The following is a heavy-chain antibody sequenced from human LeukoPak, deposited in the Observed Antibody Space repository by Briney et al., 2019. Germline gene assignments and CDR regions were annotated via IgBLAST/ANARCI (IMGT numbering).Heavy chain of an antibody. D-gene: IGHD2-8*01. J-gene: IGHJ4*02. V-gene: IGHV3-7*03. CDR3: ARDNDFDS. CDR2: IKQDGSEK. Sequence: RGGSLRLSCAASGFTFRSYWMNWVRQAPGKGLEWVANIKQDGSEKYYVDSVKGRFTISRDNAKNSLFLQMNSLRAEDTAVYYCARDNDFDSWGQGTLVTVSS. CDR1: GFTFRSYW.